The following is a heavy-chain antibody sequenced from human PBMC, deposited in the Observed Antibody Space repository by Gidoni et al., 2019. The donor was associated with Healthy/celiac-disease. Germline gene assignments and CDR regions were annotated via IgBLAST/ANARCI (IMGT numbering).Heavy chain of an antibody. CDR2: IYYSGST. CDR1: CGSISSSSYY. J-gene: IGHJ3*02. CDR3: ARSGAAGGAFDI. Sequence: QLQLQESGPGLVKPSETLSLTCTVSCGSISSSSYYWGWIRQPPGKGLEWIGSIYYSGSTYYNPSLKSRVTISVDTSKNQFSLKLSSVTAADTAVYYCARSGAAGGAFDIWGQGTMVTVSS. V-gene: IGHV4-39*01. D-gene: IGHD1-26*01.